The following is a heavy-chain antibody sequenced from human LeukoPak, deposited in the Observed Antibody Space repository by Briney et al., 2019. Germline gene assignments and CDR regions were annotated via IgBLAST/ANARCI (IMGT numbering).Heavy chain of an antibody. CDR1: GFTFSSYA. Sequence: GGSLRLSCAASGFTFSSYAMHWVRQAPGKGLEWVAVISYDGSNKYYADSVKGRFTISRDNSKNTLYLQMNSLRAEDTAVYYCARGDYDYVWGSYRSPSEDYWGQGTLVTVSS. CDR3: ARGDYDYVWGSYRSPSEDY. V-gene: IGHV3-30*04. CDR2: ISYDGSNK. D-gene: IGHD3-16*02. J-gene: IGHJ4*02.